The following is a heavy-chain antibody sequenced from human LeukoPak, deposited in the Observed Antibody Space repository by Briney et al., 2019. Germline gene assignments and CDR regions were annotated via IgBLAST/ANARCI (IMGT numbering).Heavy chain of an antibody. CDR3: SRGRGNDY. Sequence: GGSLRLSCAGSGFTFSNFWMSWVRQAPGKGLEWVANIKPDGGEKNYVDSVKGRFTISRDNAKNPVDLEMNSLRGEDTAVYYCSRGRGNDYWGQGTLVTVSS. CDR2: IKPDGGEK. J-gene: IGHJ4*02. CDR1: GFTFSNFW. V-gene: IGHV3-7*01.